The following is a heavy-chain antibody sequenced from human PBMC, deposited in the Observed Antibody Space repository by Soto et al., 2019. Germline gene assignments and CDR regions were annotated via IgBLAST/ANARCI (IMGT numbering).Heavy chain of an antibody. D-gene: IGHD1-20*01. J-gene: IGHJ3*02. Sequence: GGSLRLSCAASGFTFSNYGMIWVRQAPGKGLEWVSFISSSSTYIFYADSVKGRLTISRDNAKNSLSLQMNSLRAEDTAVYYCARDASVTGSSRAFDIWGQGTMVTVS. CDR2: ISSSSTYI. V-gene: IGHV3-21*01. CDR3: ARDASVTGSSRAFDI. CDR1: GFTFSNYG.